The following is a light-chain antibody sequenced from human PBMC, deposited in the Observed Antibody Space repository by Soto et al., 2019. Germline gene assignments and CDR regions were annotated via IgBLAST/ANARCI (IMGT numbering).Light chain of an antibody. V-gene: IGKV3-20*01. CDR2: GAS. J-gene: IGKJ4*01. CDR3: QQSYSAPLI. CDR1: QSVSSNY. Sequence: EIVLTQSPGTLSLSPGERATLSCRASQSVSSNYLAWYQQKPGQAPRLLIYGASNRATGIPDRFSGSGSGTDFTLTISRLEPEDVATYYCQQSYSAPLIFGGGTKVEIK.